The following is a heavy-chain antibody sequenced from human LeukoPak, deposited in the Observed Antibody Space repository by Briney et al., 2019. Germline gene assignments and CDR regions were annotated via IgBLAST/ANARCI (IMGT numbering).Heavy chain of an antibody. Sequence: GGSLRLSCAASGFSFDDYGMSWVRQVPGEGRVWVCDINWSGGSIIYADSVKGRFTISRDNARNSLYLQMNSLRDADTALYYCARHRVNSGSYLPLDYWGQGILVTVSS. CDR2: INWSGGSI. CDR1: GFSFDDYG. D-gene: IGHD1-26*01. J-gene: IGHJ4*02. CDR3: ARHRVNSGSYLPLDY. V-gene: IGHV3-20*04.